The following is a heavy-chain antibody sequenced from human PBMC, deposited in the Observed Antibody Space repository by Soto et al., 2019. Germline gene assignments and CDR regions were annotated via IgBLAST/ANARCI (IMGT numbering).Heavy chain of an antibody. CDR3: ARRQIPPPTRGAANARGGMDV. CDR2: IWHDGSNN. V-gene: IGHV3-33*01. CDR1: GFTFNNYG. J-gene: IGHJ6*02. Sequence: QVQLVESGGGVVQPGRSLRLSCAASGFTFNNYGMHWVRQAPGKGLEWLAVIWHDGSNNYYANSVKGRCTISRNKSKNTLYLKINSLRAEDTAVYYCARRQIPPPTRGAANARGGMDVWGQGTTVTVSS. D-gene: IGHD6-13*01.